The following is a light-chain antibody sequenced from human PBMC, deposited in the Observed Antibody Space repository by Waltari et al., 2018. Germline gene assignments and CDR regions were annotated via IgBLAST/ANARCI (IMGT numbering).Light chain of an antibody. J-gene: IGKJ4*01. CDR1: QDISRW. V-gene: IGKV1-12*01. CDR2: AAS. CDR3: QQANSFPLT. Sequence: DIQMTQFPSSVSASVGDRVTITCRASQDISRWLAWYQQKPGKAPKFLIYAASNLQSGVPSRFSGTGSGTDLTLTISSLKPEDFATYYCQQANSFPLTFGGGTKVEIK.